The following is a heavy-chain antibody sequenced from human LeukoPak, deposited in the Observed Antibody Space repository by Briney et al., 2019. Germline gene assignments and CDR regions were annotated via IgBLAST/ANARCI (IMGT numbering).Heavy chain of an antibody. D-gene: IGHD2-2*02. J-gene: IGHJ4*02. CDR2: IYPGDSDT. CDR3: ARGGYCSSTSCYNGRHDY. Sequence: GESLKISCKGSGYSFTSYWIGWVRQMPGKGLEWMGIIYPGDSDTRYSPSFQDQVTISADKSISTAYLQWSSLKASDTAMYYCARGGYCSSTSCYNGRHDYWGQGTLVTVSS. CDR1: GYSFTSYW. V-gene: IGHV5-51*01.